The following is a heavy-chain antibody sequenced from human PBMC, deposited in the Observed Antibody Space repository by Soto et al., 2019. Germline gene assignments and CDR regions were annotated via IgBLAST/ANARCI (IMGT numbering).Heavy chain of an antibody. J-gene: IGHJ4*02. CDR1: GFTFSSYG. Sequence: PGGSRRISCAAAGFTFSSYGMHWVRQAPGKGLGWVAVIWYDGSNKYYADSVKGRFTISRDNSKNTLYLQMNSLRAEDTAVYYCARDTMQYSSSWYLDYWGQGTLVTVSS. CDR3: ARDTMQYSSSWYLDY. V-gene: IGHV3-33*01. CDR2: IWYDGSNK. D-gene: IGHD6-13*01.